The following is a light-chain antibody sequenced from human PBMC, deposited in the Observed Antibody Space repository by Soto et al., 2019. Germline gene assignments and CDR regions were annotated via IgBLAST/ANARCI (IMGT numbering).Light chain of an antibody. CDR3: QQYGSSPPIT. CDR2: GAS. V-gene: IGKV3-20*01. Sequence: FVLTQSPATLSLSPGERATLSCRASQSVSSTYLAWYQQKPGQAPRLLIYGASSRATGIPDRFSGSGSGTDFTLTISRLEPEDSAVYYCQQYGSSPPITFGQGTRLEIK. CDR1: QSVSSTY. J-gene: IGKJ5*01.